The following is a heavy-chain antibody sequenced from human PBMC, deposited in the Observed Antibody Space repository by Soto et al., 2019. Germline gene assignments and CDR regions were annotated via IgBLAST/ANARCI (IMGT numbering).Heavy chain of an antibody. D-gene: IGHD3-10*01. CDR1: GFIFKMYW. CDR2: IYNDGTYS. J-gene: IGHJ4*02. Sequence: EVQLVESGGGLVPPGGSVRLSCAASGFIFKMYWMHWVRQSPGKGLVWISRIYNDGTYSDYADSVRGRFTISRDNVNDTLYLQMNNLRAEDSGLYYCTRGPRPTSTGTGAYWGQGTQVTVSS. CDR3: TRGPRPTSTGTGAY. V-gene: IGHV3-74*01.